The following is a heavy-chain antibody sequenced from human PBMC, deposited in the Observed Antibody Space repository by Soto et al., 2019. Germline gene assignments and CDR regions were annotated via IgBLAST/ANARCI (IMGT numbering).Heavy chain of an antibody. D-gene: IGHD3-9*01. V-gene: IGHV3-21*01. CDR1: GFTFSSYS. CDR2: ISTTSTYI. Sequence: EVQLVESGGGLVKPGGSLRLSCAASGFTFSSYSMIWVRLAPGQGLEWVSSISTTSTYIYYAASVKGRFTISRDNAKNSLVLQMDSLRAEDTAVYYCARDFKYDILTSYYGMDVWGQGTTVTVSS. J-gene: IGHJ6*02. CDR3: ARDFKYDILTSYYGMDV.